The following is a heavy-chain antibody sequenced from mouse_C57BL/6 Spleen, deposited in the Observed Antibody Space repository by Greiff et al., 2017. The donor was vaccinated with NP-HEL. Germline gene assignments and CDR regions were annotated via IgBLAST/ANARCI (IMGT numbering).Heavy chain of an antibody. CDR1: GFTFSDYY. CDR2: ISNGGGST. V-gene: IGHV5-12*01. D-gene: IGHD1-1*01. Sequence: EVKVVESGGGLVQPGGSLKLSCAASGFTFSDYYMYWVRQTPEKRLEWVAYISNGGGSTYYPDTVKGRFTISRDNAKNTLYLQMSRLKSEDTAMYYCARQTTVVAWYFDVWGTGTTVTVSS. J-gene: IGHJ1*03. CDR3: ARQTTVVAWYFDV.